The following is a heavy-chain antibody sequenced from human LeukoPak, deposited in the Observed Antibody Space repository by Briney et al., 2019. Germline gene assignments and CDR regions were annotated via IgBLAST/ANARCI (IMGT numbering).Heavy chain of an antibody. V-gene: IGHV3-33*01. CDR3: ARGIGGPAGKGYYFDH. CDR2: IWYDGSNK. J-gene: IGHJ4*02. D-gene: IGHD2-2*01. Sequence: GGSLRLSCAASGFTYSSHGMQWVRQAPGKGLEWVAVIWYDGSNKYYTDSVKGRFTISRDNSKNTLYLQMNSLGAEDTAVYYCARGIGGPAGKGYYFDHWGQGTLVTVSS. CDR1: GFTYSSHG.